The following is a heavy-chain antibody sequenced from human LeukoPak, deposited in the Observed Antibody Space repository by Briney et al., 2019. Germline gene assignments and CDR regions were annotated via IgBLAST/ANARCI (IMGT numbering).Heavy chain of an antibody. Sequence: PGGSLRLSCEASGFTFSSYEINWVRQAPGRGLEWVSYISGSGSTRLYADSVKGRFTISRDNAKNSLYLQMNSLRAEDTAVYYCARWSMVRGVAWGQGTLVTVSS. CDR2: ISGSGSTR. V-gene: IGHV3-48*03. CDR3: ARWSMVRGVA. J-gene: IGHJ5*02. D-gene: IGHD3-10*01. CDR1: GFTFSSYE.